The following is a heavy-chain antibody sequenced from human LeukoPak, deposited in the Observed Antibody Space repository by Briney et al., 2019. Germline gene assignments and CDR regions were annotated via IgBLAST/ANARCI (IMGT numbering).Heavy chain of an antibody. CDR2: IYTSGST. D-gene: IGHD1-14*01. Sequence: NPSETLSLTCTVSGGSISSYYWSWIRQPAGKGLEWIGRIYTSGSTDYNPSLKSRVTMSVDTSKNQFSPKLSSVTAADTAVYYCARETRTRWFDPWGQGTLVTVSS. CDR1: GGSISSYY. J-gene: IGHJ5*02. CDR3: ARETRTRWFDP. V-gene: IGHV4-4*07.